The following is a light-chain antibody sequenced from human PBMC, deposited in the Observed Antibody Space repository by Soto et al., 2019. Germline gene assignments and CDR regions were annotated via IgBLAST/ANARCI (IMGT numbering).Light chain of an antibody. CDR1: QTITTY. J-gene: IGKJ1*01. CDR3: QQSHSTPWT. V-gene: IGKV1-39*01. CDR2: GAS. Sequence: DIQMTQSPSSLSASVGDRVTITCQASQTITTYLNWYQQKPGKAPKLLIYGASSLQSGVPSRFTGSGSGTDFTLTISSLQPEDFATYHCQQSHSTPWTFGQGTKVEIK.